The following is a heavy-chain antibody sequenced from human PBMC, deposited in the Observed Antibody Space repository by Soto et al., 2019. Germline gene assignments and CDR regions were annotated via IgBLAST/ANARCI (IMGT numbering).Heavy chain of an antibody. J-gene: IGHJ4*02. D-gene: IGHD5-18*01. V-gene: IGHV3-23*01. CDR1: GITFSNYV. CDR2: ISGSGTST. Sequence: EVQLLESGGGLVQPGGSLRLSCAASGITFSNYVLSWVRQAPGKGLEWVSSISGSGTSTYYADSVKGRFSISRDTSKSTLYLDMSSRRADDTAIYYCAKEAGGGAAMVTSYFDYWGQGTLVTVSS. CDR3: AKEAGGGAAMVTSYFDY.